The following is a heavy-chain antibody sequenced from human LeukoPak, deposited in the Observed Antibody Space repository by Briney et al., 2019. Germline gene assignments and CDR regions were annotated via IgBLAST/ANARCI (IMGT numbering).Heavy chain of an antibody. CDR1: GDSISSSGYY. J-gene: IGHJ4*02. V-gene: IGHV4-39*01. CDR3: ARHAGGIAASGTRPFDY. CDR2: INYSGST. D-gene: IGHD6-13*01. Sequence: SETLSLTCIVSGDSISSSGYYWGWIRQPPGKGLEWIASINYSGSTYYNPSRKSRVTTSVDTSKNQFSLKLTSVTAADTAVYYCARHAGGIAASGTRPFDYWGQGTLVTVSS.